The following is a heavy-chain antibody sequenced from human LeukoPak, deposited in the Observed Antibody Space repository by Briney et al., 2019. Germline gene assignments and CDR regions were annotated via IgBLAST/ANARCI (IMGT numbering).Heavy chain of an antibody. CDR1: GGTFSSYA. V-gene: IGHV1-69*13. CDR2: IIPIFGTA. Sequence: GASVKVSCKASGGTFSSYAISWVRQAPGQGLEWMGGIIPIFGTANYAQKFQGRVTITADESTSTAYMELSSLRSEDTAVYYCASLSPGTTPTWGQGTLVTVSS. D-gene: IGHD1-1*01. J-gene: IGHJ5*02. CDR3: ASLSPGTTPT.